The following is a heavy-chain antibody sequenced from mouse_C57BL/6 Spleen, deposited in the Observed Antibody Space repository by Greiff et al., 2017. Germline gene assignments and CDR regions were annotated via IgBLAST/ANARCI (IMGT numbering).Heavy chain of an antibody. V-gene: IGHV3-4*01. CDR1: GYSITNGNHW. D-gene: IGHD2-3*01. J-gene: IGHJ2*01. CDR2: ISSSGST. Sequence: EVQLQESGPALVKPSQTVSLTCTVTGYSITNGNHWWNWIRPVSGSKLEWIGYISSSGSTDSNTSLKSRISITRDTSKTQLFLQLNSVTTEDIATYYCARAIYDGYYFDYWGQGTTLTVSS. CDR3: ARAIYDGYYFDY.